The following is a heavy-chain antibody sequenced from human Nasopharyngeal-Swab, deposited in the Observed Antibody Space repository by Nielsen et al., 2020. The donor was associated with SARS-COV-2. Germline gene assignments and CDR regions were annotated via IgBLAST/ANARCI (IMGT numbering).Heavy chain of an antibody. CDR1: GFTFSSYG. D-gene: IGHD3-22*01. J-gene: IGHJ4*02. V-gene: IGHV3-33*01. Sequence: GESLKISCAASGFTFSSYGMHWVRQAPGKGLEWVAVIWYDGSNKYYADSVKGRFTISRDNSKNTLYLQMNSLRAEDTAVYYCARSGSSGYGPFDYWGQGTLVTVS. CDR2: IWYDGSNK. CDR3: ARSGSSGYGPFDY.